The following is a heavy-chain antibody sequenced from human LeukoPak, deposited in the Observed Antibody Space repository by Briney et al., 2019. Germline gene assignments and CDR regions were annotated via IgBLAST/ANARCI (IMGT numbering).Heavy chain of an antibody. CDR3: AKNTASPDY. V-gene: IGHV3-23*01. CDR1: GFTFSSSA. Sequence: GGSLRLSCAASGFTFSSSAMSWVRQAPGKGLEWVSGVTGSGGSTYYADSVKGRFTISRDNSENTLFLQMNNLRAEDTAVYYCAKNTASPDYWGQGTLVTVPS. D-gene: IGHD5-18*01. J-gene: IGHJ4*02. CDR2: VTGSGGST.